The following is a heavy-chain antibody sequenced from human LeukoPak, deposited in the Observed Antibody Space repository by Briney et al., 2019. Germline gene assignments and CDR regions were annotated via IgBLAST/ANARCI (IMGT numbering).Heavy chain of an antibody. J-gene: IGHJ4*02. D-gene: IGHD6-19*01. V-gene: IGHV6-1*01. CDR1: GDSVSSNNAA. CDR3: ARGISYSSGWYFDY. CDR2: TYYRSKWSN. Sequence: SQTLSLTCAISGDSVSSNNAAWNWIRQSPSRGLEWLGRTYYRSKWSNDYAVSVKSRITIKPDTSKNQYSLQLNSETPEDTAVYYCARGISYSSGWYFDYWGQGAMVTVSS.